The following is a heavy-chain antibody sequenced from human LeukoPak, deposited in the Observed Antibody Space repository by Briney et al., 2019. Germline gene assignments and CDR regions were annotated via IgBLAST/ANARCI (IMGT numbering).Heavy chain of an antibody. CDR3: TRVYGYYVDY. V-gene: IGHV5-51*01. D-gene: IGHD5-18*01. CDR2: IYPGDSDT. Sequence: GESLQISSKGSGYTFTSYWIAWVRQMPGKGLEWMGIIYPGDSDTRYSPSFQGQVTISADKSISTAYLQWSSLKASDTAMYYCTRVYGYYVDYWGQGTLLTVSS. CDR1: GYTFTSYW. J-gene: IGHJ4*02.